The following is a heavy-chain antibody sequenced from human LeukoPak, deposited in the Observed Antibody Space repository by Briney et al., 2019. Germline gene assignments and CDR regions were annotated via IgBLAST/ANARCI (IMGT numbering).Heavy chain of an antibody. Sequence: PSQTLSLTCTVSGGSISSGDYYWSWIRQPPGKGLEWIGYIYYSGSTYYNPSLRSRVTISVDTSKNQFSLKLSSVTAADTAVYYCARGDHSSGPPRMDYWGQGTLVTVSS. D-gene: IGHD3-22*01. CDR1: GGSISSGDYY. J-gene: IGHJ4*02. V-gene: IGHV4-30-4*01. CDR3: ARGDHSSGPPRMDY. CDR2: IYYSGST.